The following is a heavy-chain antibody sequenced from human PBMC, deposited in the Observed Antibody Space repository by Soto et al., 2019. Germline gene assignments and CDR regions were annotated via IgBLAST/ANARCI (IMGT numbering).Heavy chain of an antibody. CDR3: ARPRPSNYYYYGMYV. J-gene: IGHJ6*02. V-gene: IGHV3-30-3*01. CDR1: GFTFSSYA. CDR2: ISYDGSNK. Sequence: QVQLVESGGGVVQPGRSLRLSCAASGFTFSSYAMHWVRQAPGKGLEWVAVISYDGSNKYYADSVKGRFTISRDNSKYPLYLQMNSLRAVDTAGYYCARPRPSNYYYYGMYVWGQGTTVTVSS.